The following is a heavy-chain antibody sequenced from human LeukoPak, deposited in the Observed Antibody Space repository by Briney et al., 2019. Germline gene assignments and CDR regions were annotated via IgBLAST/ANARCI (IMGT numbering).Heavy chain of an antibody. V-gene: IGHV1-8*01. CDR1: GYTFGNYD. Sequence: ASVKVSCKASGYTFGNYDINWVRQATGQGLEWMGWMNPNSGNKGYAQKFQGRVTMTRDTSISTAYMELSRLRSDDTAVYYCARVPTTTGWFDPWGQGTLVTVSS. J-gene: IGHJ5*02. CDR2: MNPNSGNK. D-gene: IGHD5-12*01. CDR3: ARVPTTTGWFDP.